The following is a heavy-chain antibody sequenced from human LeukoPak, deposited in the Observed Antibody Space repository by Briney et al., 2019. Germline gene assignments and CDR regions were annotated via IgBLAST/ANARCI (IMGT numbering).Heavy chain of an antibody. V-gene: IGHV1-2*02. Sequence: ASVKVSCKASGYTFTGYYMHWVRQAPGQGLEWMGWINPNSGGTNYAQKFQGRVTMTRDTSISTAYIELSGLRSDDTAVYYCAREVVVAARSLYGMDVWGQGTTVTVSS. J-gene: IGHJ6*02. D-gene: IGHD2-15*01. CDR1: GYTFTGYY. CDR3: AREVVVAARSLYGMDV. CDR2: INPNSGGT.